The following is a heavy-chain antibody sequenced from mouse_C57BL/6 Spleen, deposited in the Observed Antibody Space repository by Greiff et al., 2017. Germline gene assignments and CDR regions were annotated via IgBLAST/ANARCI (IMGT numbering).Heavy chain of an antibody. CDR3: ARDHYYGSREGFAY. Sequence: QVQLQQSGAELVRPGTSVKVSCKASGYAFTNYLIEWVKQRPGQGLEWIGVINPGSGGTNYNEKFKGKATLTADKSSRTAYMQLSSLTSGDSAVYFCARDHYYGSREGFAYWGQGTLVTVSA. CDR2: INPGSGGT. J-gene: IGHJ3*01. V-gene: IGHV1-54*01. CDR1: GYAFTNYL. D-gene: IGHD1-1*01.